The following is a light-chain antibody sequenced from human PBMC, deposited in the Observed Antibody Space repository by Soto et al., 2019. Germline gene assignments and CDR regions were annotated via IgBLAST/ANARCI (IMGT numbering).Light chain of an antibody. CDR3: QQYGSSPRT. Sequence: ENVLTQSPGTLSLSPGERATLSCRASQSVSSSYLAWYQQKPGQAPRLLIYDASSRATGIPDRFSGSRSGTDFTLTSSRLEPEDFAVYFCQQYGSSPRTFGQGTKVEIK. V-gene: IGKV3-20*01. CDR2: DAS. J-gene: IGKJ1*01. CDR1: QSVSSSY.